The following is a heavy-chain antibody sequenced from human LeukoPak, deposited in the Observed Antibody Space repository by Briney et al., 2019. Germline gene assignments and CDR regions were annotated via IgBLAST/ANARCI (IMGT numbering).Heavy chain of an antibody. Sequence: SETLSLTCGVSGYPISRGYYWAWIRQPPGKGLEWIGTIYHIGSTYYTPSLGSRVTISVDTSKNEFSLNLKSVTAADTAVYYCARAGWIITSGIDYWGQGALVTVSS. V-gene: IGHV4-38-2*01. CDR1: GYPISRGYY. CDR2: IYHIGST. D-gene: IGHD3-10*01. J-gene: IGHJ4*02. CDR3: ARAGWIITSGIDY.